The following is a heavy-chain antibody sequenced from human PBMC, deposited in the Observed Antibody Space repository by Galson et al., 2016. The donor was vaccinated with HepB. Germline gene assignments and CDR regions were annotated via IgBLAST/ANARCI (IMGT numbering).Heavy chain of an antibody. Sequence: SLRLSCAASEFAISNLWMNWVRQAPGKGLEWVANIQEDGGHENYVDSVRGRFTISRDNAKNSLYLQMNSLRVEDTAVYYCLADTYAFDLWGQGTMVTVSS. CDR2: IQEDGGHE. J-gene: IGHJ3*01. D-gene: IGHD2-15*01. CDR1: EFAISNLW. CDR3: LADTYAFDL. V-gene: IGHV3-7*01.